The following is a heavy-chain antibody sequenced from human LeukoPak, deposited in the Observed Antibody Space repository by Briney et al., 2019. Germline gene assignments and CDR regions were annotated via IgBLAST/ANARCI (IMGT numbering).Heavy chain of an antibody. Sequence: PGGSLRLSCAASGFTFSSYWMNWIRQAPGRGLEWVANIKHDGSVQYYVDSVKGRFTISRDSAKNSLYLQMNSLRAVDTAVYYCSRGFFSHWGQGTLVTVSS. D-gene: IGHD3-3*01. V-gene: IGHV3-7*04. CDR3: SRGFFSH. CDR1: GFTFSSYW. J-gene: IGHJ4*02. CDR2: IKHDGSVQ.